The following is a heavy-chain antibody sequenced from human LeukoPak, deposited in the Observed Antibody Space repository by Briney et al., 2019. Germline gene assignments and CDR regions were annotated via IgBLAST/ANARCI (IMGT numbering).Heavy chain of an antibody. V-gene: IGHV1-2*02. Sequence: ASVKVSCKASGYTFTDYYMHWERQAPGQGLEWMGWLNPNSGDTNYAQKFQGRVSMTRDSSISTAYMDLSDLRSDDTAVYSCARGRNIEMTTMSGGSDYWGQGTLVTVSS. J-gene: IGHJ4*02. CDR3: ARGRNIEMTTMSGGSDY. D-gene: IGHD5-24*01. CDR1: GYTFTDYY. CDR2: LNPNSGDT.